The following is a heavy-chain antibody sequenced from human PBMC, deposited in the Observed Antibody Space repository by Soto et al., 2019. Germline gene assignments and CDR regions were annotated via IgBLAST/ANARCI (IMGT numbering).Heavy chain of an antibody. D-gene: IGHD3-3*01. Sequence: EVQLVESGGGLVKPGGSLRLSCAASGFTFSSYSMNWVRQAPGKGLEWVSSISSSSSYIYYADSVKGRFTISRDNAKNSLYLQMNSLRAEDTAVYYCARVREHRRITIFGVVTGGFDPWGQGTLVTVSS. J-gene: IGHJ5*02. V-gene: IGHV3-21*01. CDR1: GFTFSSYS. CDR3: ARVREHRRITIFGVVTGGFDP. CDR2: ISSSSSYI.